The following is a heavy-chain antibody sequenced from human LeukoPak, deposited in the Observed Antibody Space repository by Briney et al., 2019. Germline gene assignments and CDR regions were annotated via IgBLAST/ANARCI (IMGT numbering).Heavy chain of an antibody. CDR1: GFTFSSYE. J-gene: IGHJ3*02. CDR3: ARRAVGEIDAFDI. CDR2: ISSSSSTI. V-gene: IGHV3-48*01. D-gene: IGHD1-26*01. Sequence: GGSLRLSCAASGFTFSSYEMNWVRQAPGKGLEWVSYISSSSSTIYYADSVKGRFTISRDNAKNSLYLQMNSLRAEDTAVYYCARRAVGEIDAFDIWGQGTMVTVSS.